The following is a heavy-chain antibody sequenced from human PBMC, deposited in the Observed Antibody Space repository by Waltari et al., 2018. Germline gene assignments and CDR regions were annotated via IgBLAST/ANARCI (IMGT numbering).Heavy chain of an antibody. CDR1: GFRFSSYT. CDR2: IIPNSIKT. Sequence: EVQVVESGGGVVQPGGSLSLSCVPSGFRFSSYTLNWVRQAPGKGLEWVSSIIPNSIKTYYLESVRGRFTISRDNARNSLYLQMDSLRVEDSAVYYCASDPSMQHVAAGGYWGQGTLVTVSS. J-gene: IGHJ4*02. D-gene: IGHD2-8*01. V-gene: IGHV3-21*01. CDR3: ASDPSMQHVAAGGY.